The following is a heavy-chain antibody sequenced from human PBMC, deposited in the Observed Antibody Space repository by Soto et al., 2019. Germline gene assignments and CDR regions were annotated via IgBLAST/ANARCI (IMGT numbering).Heavy chain of an antibody. Sequence: ASVKVSCKTSGYNFLNYGMSWVRQAPGQGPEWMGWISVYHGNTIYAQNFQGRVTMTTDTSTSTAYMELTSLRSDDTAVYYCARDSGYGSGASVNHYLDYWGHGTLVNVSS. V-gene: IGHV1-18*04. CDR2: ISVYHGNT. D-gene: IGHD3-10*01. CDR3: ARDSGYGSGASVNHYLDY. CDR1: GYNFLNYG. J-gene: IGHJ4*01.